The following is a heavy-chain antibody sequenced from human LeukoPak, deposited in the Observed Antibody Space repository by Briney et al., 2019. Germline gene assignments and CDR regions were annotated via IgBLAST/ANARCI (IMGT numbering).Heavy chain of an antibody. D-gene: IGHD6-13*01. Sequence: GGSLRLSCAASGFTFSSYAMSWVRQAPGKGLEWVSAISGSGGSTYYAGSVKGRFTISRDNSKNTLYLQMNSLRAEDTAVYYCAKCPRGQLVLPNFDYWGQGTLVTVSS. CDR2: ISGSGGST. J-gene: IGHJ4*02. V-gene: IGHV3-23*01. CDR1: GFTFSSYA. CDR3: AKCPRGQLVLPNFDY.